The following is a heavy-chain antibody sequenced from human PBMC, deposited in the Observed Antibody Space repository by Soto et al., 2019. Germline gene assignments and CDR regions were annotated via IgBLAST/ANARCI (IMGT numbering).Heavy chain of an antibody. CDR2: ISYDGSNK. CDR1: GFTFSSYG. Sequence: GGSLRLSCAASGFTFSSYGMHWVRQAPGKGLEWVAVISYDGSNKYYADSVKGRFTISRDNSKNTLYLQMNSLRAEDTAVYYCAKETEELRPDKAMVPTDYWGQGTLVTVSS. D-gene: IGHD5-18*01. J-gene: IGHJ4*02. CDR3: AKETEELRPDKAMVPTDY. V-gene: IGHV3-30*18.